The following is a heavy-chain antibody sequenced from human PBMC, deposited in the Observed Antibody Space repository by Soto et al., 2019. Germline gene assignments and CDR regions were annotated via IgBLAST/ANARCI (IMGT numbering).Heavy chain of an antibody. CDR3: PTDPFNGGWKDY. CDR1: GFTFSNAW. CDR2: IKSKTDGGTT. J-gene: IGHJ4*02. Sequence: GGSLRLSCAASGFTFSNAWMSWVRQAPGKGLEWVGRIKSKTDGGTTDYAAPVKGRFTISRDDSKNTLYLQMHSLKTEATAVYYCPTDPFNGGWKDYWGQGTLVTVSS. D-gene: IGHD6-19*01. V-gene: IGHV3-15*01.